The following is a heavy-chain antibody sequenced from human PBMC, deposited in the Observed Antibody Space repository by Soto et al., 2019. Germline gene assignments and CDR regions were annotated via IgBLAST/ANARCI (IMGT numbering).Heavy chain of an antibody. CDR3: ARDSGIAASVCFDY. CDR1: GLTVRGKKY. Sequence: GGSLRLSCAALGLTVRGKKYITWVRQAPGKGLEWVSALYDVDGTYYADSAKGRFTISRDNAKNSLYLQMNSLRAEDTAVYYCARDSGIAASVCFDYWGQGTLVTVSS. J-gene: IGHJ4*02. D-gene: IGHD6-6*01. CDR2: LYDVDGT. V-gene: IGHV3-53*01.